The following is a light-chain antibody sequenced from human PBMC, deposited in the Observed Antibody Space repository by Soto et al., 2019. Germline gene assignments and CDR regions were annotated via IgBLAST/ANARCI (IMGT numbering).Light chain of an antibody. CDR3: SSYTSSRTYV. Sequence: QSVLTQPASVSGSPGQSITISCTGTSSDVGGYNYVSWYQQHPGKVPKLMIYEVTNRPSGVSNRFSGSKSVNTASLTISGLQAEDEADYYCSSYTSSRTYVFGNGTKVTVL. CDR2: EVT. J-gene: IGLJ1*01. CDR1: SSDVGGYNY. V-gene: IGLV2-14*01.